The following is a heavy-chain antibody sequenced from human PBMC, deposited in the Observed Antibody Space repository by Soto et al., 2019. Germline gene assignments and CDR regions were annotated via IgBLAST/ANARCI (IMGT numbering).Heavy chain of an antibody. CDR2: LNWNSVTF. CDR1: RFAFSSYA. V-gene: IGHV3-9*01. Sequence: PGGALGLSCVAARFAFSSYAIDWVLQAPRKGLEWGSGLNWNSVTFHYEDSVKGRFTISRDNAKNSLYLQMDSLSGEDTAFYFCARDHDEDFGYDLDYFDYWGQGTLVTVSS. CDR3: ARDHDEDFGYDLDYFDY. D-gene: IGHD5-12*01. J-gene: IGHJ4*02.